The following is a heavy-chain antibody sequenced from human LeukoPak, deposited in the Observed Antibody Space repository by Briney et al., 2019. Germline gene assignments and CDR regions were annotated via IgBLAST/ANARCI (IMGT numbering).Heavy chain of an antibody. D-gene: IGHD2-2*02. CDR3: ARDRVGGVFCSSTSCYTGGFDY. V-gene: IGHV1-69*05. J-gene: IGHJ4*02. Sequence: SVKVSCKASGGTFSSYAISWVRQAPGQGLEWMGGIIPIFGTANYAQKFQGRVTITTDESTSTAYMELSSLRSEDTAVYYCARDRVGGVFCSSTSCYTGGFDYWGQGTLVTVSS. CDR1: GGTFSSYA. CDR2: IIPIFGTA.